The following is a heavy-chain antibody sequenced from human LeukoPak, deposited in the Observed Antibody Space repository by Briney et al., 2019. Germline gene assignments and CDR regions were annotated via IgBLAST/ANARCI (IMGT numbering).Heavy chain of an antibody. Sequence: GGSLRLSCAASGFTFSTYTMNWVRQAPGKGLEWVANIKQDGSEKYYVDSVKGRFTISRDNAKNSLYLQMNSLRAEDTAVYYCAKDPLGELSTGSNYYYYYYMDVWGKGTTVTISS. V-gene: IGHV3-7*01. D-gene: IGHD3-16*02. CDR2: IKQDGSEK. CDR3: AKDPLGELSTGSNYYYYYYMDV. J-gene: IGHJ6*03. CDR1: GFTFSTYT.